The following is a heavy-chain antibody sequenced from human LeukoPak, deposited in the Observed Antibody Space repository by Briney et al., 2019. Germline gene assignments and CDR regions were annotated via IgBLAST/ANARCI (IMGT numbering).Heavy chain of an antibody. J-gene: IGHJ4*02. Sequence: PSETLSLTRTVSGGSLSSGGYYWGWVRQHPGKGLEWIGYIYYSGRTYYNPSLKSRVTISVDTSKNQFCLKLSSVTAADTAVYCVASEVLTMVRGAHFDYWGQGTLVTVSS. CDR3: ASEVLTMVRGAHFDY. CDR1: GGSLSSGGYY. CDR2: IYYSGRT. V-gene: IGHV4-31*03. D-gene: IGHD3-10*01.